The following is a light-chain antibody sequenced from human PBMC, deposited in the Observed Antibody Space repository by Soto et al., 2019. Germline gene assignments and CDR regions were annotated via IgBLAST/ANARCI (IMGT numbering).Light chain of an antibody. CDR3: QQSYTTPLG. CDR1: QSISSY. J-gene: IGKJ4*01. CDR2: TAS. Sequence: DIQVTQSPSSLSASVGDRVTITCRSSQSISSYLNWYQQKPGKAPKLLIFTASTLQSGVPSRFSGSGSGTDFTLTISSLQPEDFATYYCQQSYTTPLGFGGGTKVDNK. V-gene: IGKV1-39*01.